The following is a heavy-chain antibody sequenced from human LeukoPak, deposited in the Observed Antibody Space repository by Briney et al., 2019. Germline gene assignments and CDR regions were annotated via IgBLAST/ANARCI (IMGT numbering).Heavy chain of an antibody. D-gene: IGHD3-3*01. CDR2: IYYSGST. J-gene: IGHJ4*02. CDR1: GGSISSSSYY. V-gene: IGHV4-39*01. Sequence: PSETLSLTCTVSGGSISSSSYYWGWIRQPPGKGLEWIGSIYYSGSTYYNPSLKSRVTISVDTSKNQFSLKLSSVTAADTAVYYCASPSVAFWSGYSYHFDYWGQGTLVTVSS. CDR3: ASPSVAFWSGYSYHFDY.